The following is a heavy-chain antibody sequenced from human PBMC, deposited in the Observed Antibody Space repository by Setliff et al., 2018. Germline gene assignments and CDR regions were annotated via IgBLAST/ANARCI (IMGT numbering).Heavy chain of an antibody. CDR1: GYTFTTYY. D-gene: IGHD1-1*01. CDR2: INPSGGST. J-gene: IGHJ4*02. CDR3: ARAWDGYNYDY. Sequence: ASVKVSCKASGYTFTTYYMHWVRQAPGQGLEWMGIINPSGGSTGYAQKFQGRVTMTRDTSTSTVYMELSSPRSEDTAVYYCARAWDGYNYDYWGQGTLVTVSS. V-gene: IGHV1-46*01.